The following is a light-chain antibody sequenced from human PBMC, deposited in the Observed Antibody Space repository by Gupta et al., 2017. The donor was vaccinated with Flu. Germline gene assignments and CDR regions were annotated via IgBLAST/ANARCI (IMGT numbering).Light chain of an antibody. Sequence: CSGNKLGERYACWYQQKPGQSPVVVIYQDNKRPPGIPERFSGSNSGNTATLTITGTQSIDEADYYCQAWDSTTKVFGGGTKLTVL. CDR3: QAWDSTTKV. J-gene: IGLJ3*02. V-gene: IGLV3-1*01. CDR1: KLGERY. CDR2: QDN.